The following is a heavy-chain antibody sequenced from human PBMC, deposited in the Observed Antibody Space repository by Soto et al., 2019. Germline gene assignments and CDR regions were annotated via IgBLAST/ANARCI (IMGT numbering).Heavy chain of an antibody. J-gene: IGHJ4*02. CDR1: GFTFSSYN. CDR3: ARVSALDF. CDR2: ISTSSGSI. D-gene: IGHD3-16*02. Sequence: AGSLRLSCAASGFTFSSYNMNWVRQAPGKGLEWVSFISTSSGSIYYADSVKGRFTISRDNAKNSLYLQMNSLRAEDTAVYYCARVSALDFWGQGTLVTVSS. V-gene: IGHV3-48*01.